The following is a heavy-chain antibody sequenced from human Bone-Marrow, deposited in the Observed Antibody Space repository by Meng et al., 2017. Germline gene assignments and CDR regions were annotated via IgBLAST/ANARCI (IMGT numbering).Heavy chain of an antibody. CDR3: ARERNTYRFSVGRGKWFDP. D-gene: IGHD3-3*01. V-gene: IGHV4-34*01. Sequence: QAALQQWGAVLWKPSEAPSPTWAVYGGSFSGDYWSWNRQPPGKGLEWIGEINHSGSTNYNPSLKSRVTISVDTSKNQFSLKLSSVTAADTAVYYCARERNTYRFSVGRGKWFDPWGQGTLVTVSS. CDR1: GGSFSGDY. J-gene: IGHJ5*02. CDR2: INHSGST.